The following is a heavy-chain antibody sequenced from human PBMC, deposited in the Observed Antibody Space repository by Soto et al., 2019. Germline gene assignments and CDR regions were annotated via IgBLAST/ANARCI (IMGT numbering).Heavy chain of an antibody. CDR3: AKGGLGYCSSTSCYSVGGYYYYYYMDV. J-gene: IGHJ6*03. CDR2: ISGSGGST. Sequence: GSLRLSCAASGCTFSGYAMSWVRQAPGKGLEWVSAISGSGGSTYYADSVKGRFTISRDNSKNTLYLQMNSLRAEDTAVYYCAKGGLGYCSSTSCYSVGGYYYYYYMDVWGKGTTVTVSS. CDR1: GCTFSGYA. D-gene: IGHD2-2*01. V-gene: IGHV3-23*01.